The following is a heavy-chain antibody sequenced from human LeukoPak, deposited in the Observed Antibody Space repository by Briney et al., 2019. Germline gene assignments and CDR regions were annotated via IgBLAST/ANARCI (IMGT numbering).Heavy chain of an antibody. D-gene: IGHD2-2*01. Sequence: SVKVSCKASGYTFTGYYMHWVRQAPGQGLEWMGWINPNSGGTNYAQKFQGRVTMTRDTSISTAYMELSRLRSDDTAVYYCARVPNCSSASCYLAILDYWGQGTLVTVSS. V-gene: IGHV1-2*02. CDR2: INPNSGGT. J-gene: IGHJ4*02. CDR3: ARVPNCSSASCYLAILDY. CDR1: GYTFTGYY.